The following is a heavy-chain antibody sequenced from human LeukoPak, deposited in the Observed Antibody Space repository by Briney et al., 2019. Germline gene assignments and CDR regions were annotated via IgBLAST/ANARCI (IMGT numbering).Heavy chain of an antibody. J-gene: IGHJ4*02. D-gene: IGHD6-13*01. CDR3: ASNFAGSSRDY. CDR1: GFTFSIYW. Sequence: PGGSLRLSCAASGFTFSIYWMHWVRQAQGKGLVWVSRISPDGSSTNYADSVKGRFTISRDNARNILYLQMNSLRAEDTAVYYCASNFAGSSRDYWGQGTLVTVSS. V-gene: IGHV3-74*01. CDR2: ISPDGSST.